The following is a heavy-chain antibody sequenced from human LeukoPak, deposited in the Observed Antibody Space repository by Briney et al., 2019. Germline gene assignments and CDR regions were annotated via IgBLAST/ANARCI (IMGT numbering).Heavy chain of an antibody. J-gene: IGHJ4*02. D-gene: IGHD3-22*01. CDR3: ARVGYYYDSSGYYNDY. CDR1: GGSFSGYY. CDR2: INHSGST. V-gene: IGHV4-34*01. Sequence: SETLSLTCAVYGGSFSGYYWSLIRQPPGKGLEWIGEINHSGSTNYNPSLKSRVTISVDTSKNQFSLKLSSVTAADTAVYYCARVGYYYDSSGYYNDYWGQGTLVTVSS.